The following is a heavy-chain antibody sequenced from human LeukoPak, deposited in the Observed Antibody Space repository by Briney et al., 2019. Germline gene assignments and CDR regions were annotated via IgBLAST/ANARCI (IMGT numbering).Heavy chain of an antibody. CDR1: GYTFTSYD. CDR2: MNPNSGNT. V-gene: IGHV1-8*01. D-gene: IGHD2-15*01. Sequence: ASVKVSCKASGYTFTSYDINWVRQATGQGLEWMGWMNPNSGNTGYAQKFQGRVTMTRNTSISTAYMELSSLRSEDTAIYFCARQVVRMTNNWFDPWGQGTLVTVSS. CDR3: ARQVVRMTNNWFDP. J-gene: IGHJ5*02.